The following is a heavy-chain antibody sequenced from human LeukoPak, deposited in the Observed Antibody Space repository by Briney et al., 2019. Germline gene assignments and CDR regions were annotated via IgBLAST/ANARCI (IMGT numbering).Heavy chain of an antibody. Sequence: PGGSLRLSCAASGFTFSNAWMSWVRQAPGKGLEWVGFIRSKVYGGTTEYAASVKGRFTISRDDSKSIAYLQVNSLRTEDTAVYYCTGSFGELSFFAHWGQGTLVTVSS. CDR3: TGSFGELSFFAH. CDR1: GFTFSNAW. V-gene: IGHV3-49*04. J-gene: IGHJ4*02. CDR2: IRSKVYGGTT. D-gene: IGHD3-16*01.